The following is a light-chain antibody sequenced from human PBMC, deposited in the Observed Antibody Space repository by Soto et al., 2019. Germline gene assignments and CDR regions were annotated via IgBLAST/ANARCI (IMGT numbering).Light chain of an antibody. CDR1: QSVSRSL. Sequence: EIVLTQSPGTLSLSPGERATLSCRASQSVSRSLLAWYQQKPGQAPRLLIYGASTRATGIADRFSGSGSGTDFTLTISRLDPEDFSVYYCQQYGNPPPYSFGQGTKVDIK. CDR3: QQYGNPPPYS. V-gene: IGKV3-20*01. CDR2: GAS. J-gene: IGKJ2*03.